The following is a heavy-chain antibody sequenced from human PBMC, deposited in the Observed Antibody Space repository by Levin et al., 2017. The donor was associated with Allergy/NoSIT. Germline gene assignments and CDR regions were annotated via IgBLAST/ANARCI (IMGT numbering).Heavy chain of an antibody. Sequence: KTGGSLRLSCVASGFTFSDYYMSWIRQAPGKGLEWIGYISGISRPIFYAESMRGRFTISRDNAASPVFLQIDSLKDDDTAVYYCAIDPAGDYGYWGRGTPVTVSS. CDR1: GFTFSDYY. CDR3: AIDPAGDYGY. V-gene: IGHV3-11*01. J-gene: IGHJ1*01. D-gene: IGHD4-17*01. CDR2: ISGISRPI.